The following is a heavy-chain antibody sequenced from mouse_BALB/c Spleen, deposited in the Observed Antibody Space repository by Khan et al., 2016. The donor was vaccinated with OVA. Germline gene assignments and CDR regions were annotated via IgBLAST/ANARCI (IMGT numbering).Heavy chain of an antibody. V-gene: IGHV3-2*02. CDR2: ISYSGST. Sequence: QLEESGPGLVKPSQSLSLTCTVTGYSITSGYGWNWIRQFPGNKLEWMGYISYSGSTNYNPSLKSRISITRDTSKNQFFLQLNSRTTEDTATYYCARTARIKYWGQGTTLTVSS. J-gene: IGHJ2*01. CDR1: GYSITSGYG. D-gene: IGHD1-2*01. CDR3: ARTARIKY.